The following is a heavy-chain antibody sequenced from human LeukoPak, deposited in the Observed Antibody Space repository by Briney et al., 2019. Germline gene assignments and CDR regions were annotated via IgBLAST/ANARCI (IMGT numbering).Heavy chain of an antibody. D-gene: IGHD3-22*01. CDR1: GFTFGDYA. CDR3: TREVYYDSSGYYYYNYFDY. Sequence: GGSLRLSCTASGFTFGDYAMSWVRQAPGKGLEWVGFIRSKAYGGTTEYAASVKGRFTISRDDSKSIAYLQMNSLRTEDTAVYYCTREVYYDSSGYYYYNYFDYRGQGTLVTVSS. CDR2: IRSKAYGGTT. J-gene: IGHJ4*02. V-gene: IGHV3-49*04.